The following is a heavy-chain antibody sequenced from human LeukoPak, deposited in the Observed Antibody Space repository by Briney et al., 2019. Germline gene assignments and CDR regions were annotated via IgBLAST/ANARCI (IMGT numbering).Heavy chain of an antibody. CDR3: ASPPYGDPPNLR. J-gene: IGHJ4*02. CDR2: ISYDGSNK. Sequence: PGGSLRLSCAASGFTFSSYAMHWVRQAPGKGLEWVAVISYDGSNKYYADSVKGRFTISRDNSKNTLYLQMNSLRAEDTAVYYCASPPYGDPPNLRWGQGTLVTVSS. CDR1: GFTFSSYA. V-gene: IGHV3-30-3*01. D-gene: IGHD4-17*01.